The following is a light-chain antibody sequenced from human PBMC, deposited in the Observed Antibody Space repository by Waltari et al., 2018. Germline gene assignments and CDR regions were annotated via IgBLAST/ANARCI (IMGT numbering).Light chain of an antibody. Sequence: DIQMTQSPSTLSASVGDRVTITCRASESISTWLAWYQQKPGKAPKFLIYKASNLENGVPSRFRGRGSGTEFTLTITSLQPDDFATYYCQQYSGNSRTFGQGTRLEI. CDR3: QQYSGNSRT. V-gene: IGKV1-5*03. CDR2: KAS. CDR1: ESISTW. J-gene: IGKJ2*01.